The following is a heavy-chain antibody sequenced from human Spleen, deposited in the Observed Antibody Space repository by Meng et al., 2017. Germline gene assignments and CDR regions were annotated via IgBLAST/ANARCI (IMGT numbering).Heavy chain of an antibody. CDR3: ARGTPGRSYSDY. D-gene: IGHD3-10*01. J-gene: IGHJ4*02. V-gene: IGHV1-18*01. CDR1: GYTFTSHG. CDR2: FVSNADT. Sequence: QVQLVQSGAEVKKSGASVKVSCKASGYTFTSHGISWVRQAPGQGLEWMGWFVSNADTYPAQKFQGRVTMTRDTHTSTDFMELRSLRFDDTAVYYCARGTPGRSYSDYWGQGTLVTVSS.